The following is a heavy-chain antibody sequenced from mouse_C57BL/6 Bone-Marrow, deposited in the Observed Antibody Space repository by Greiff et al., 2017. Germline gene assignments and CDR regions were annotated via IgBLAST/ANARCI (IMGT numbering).Heavy chain of an antibody. J-gene: IGHJ3*01. CDR2: IYPGDGDT. V-gene: IGHV1-82*01. CDR3: ARPLLLRFAY. D-gene: IGHD2-1*01. Sequence: QVQLKQSGPELVKPGASVKISCKASGYAFSSSWMNWVKQRPGKGLEWIGRIYPGDGDTNYNGKFKGKATLTADKSSSTAYMQLSSLTSEDSAVYVCARPLLLRFAYWGQGTLVTVSA. CDR1: GYAFSSSW.